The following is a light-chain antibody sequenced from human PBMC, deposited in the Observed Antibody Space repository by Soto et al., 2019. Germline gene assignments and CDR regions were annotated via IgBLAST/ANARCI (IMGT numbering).Light chain of an antibody. CDR1: GRGIESYYL. CDR3: CSYAGTTTV. CDR2: EAT. V-gene: IGLV2-23*01. J-gene: IGLJ2*01. Sequence: QSALNQPASVSGSPGQSVTISCTATGRGIESYYLVSWYQQLPGTVPKLIIYEATKRPSGVSNRFSASKSGNTASLTISGLQADDEADYYCCSYAGTTTVFGGGTKLTVL.